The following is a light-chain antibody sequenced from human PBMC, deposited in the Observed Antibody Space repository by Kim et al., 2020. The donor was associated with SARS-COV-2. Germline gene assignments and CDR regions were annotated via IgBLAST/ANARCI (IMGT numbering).Light chain of an antibody. CDR3: QQRSIWPPGS. J-gene: IGKJ2*04. CDR1: QSVDIS. V-gene: IGKV3-11*01. Sequence: LSPGERATLSCRASQSVDISLAWYQQKPGQAPRLLIYDASSRATGIPARFSGSGSGTDFTLTISSLEPEDVAVYYCQQRSIWPPGSFGQGTKLEI. CDR2: DAS.